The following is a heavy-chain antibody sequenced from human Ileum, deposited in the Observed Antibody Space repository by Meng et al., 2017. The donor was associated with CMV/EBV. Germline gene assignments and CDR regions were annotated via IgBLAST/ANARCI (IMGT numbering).Heavy chain of an antibody. J-gene: IGHJ6*02. CDR2: INSRGSNI. CDR3: ARDFSGSYSTPYYFYYGFDV. Sequence: GESLKISCAASEFTFNNYRMNWVRQAPGKGLEWISHINSRGSNIYYADSVKGRFTISRDNANNSLYLQMNRLRAEDTAVYYCARDFSGSYSTPYYFYYGFDVWGQGTMVTVSS. CDR1: EFTFNNYR. D-gene: IGHD4-11*01. V-gene: IGHV3-48*03.